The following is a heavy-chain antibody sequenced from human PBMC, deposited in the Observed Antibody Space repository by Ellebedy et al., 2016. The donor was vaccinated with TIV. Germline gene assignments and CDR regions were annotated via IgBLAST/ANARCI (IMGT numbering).Heavy chain of an antibody. Sequence: GESLKISCKASGYDFTTFWIGWVRQMPGRGLEWMGIIFPGDSYTRYSLSFQGQVTISADKSFNTAYLQWSSLKASDTAMYYCARHFYCSGGNCYSILDFWGQGTLVTVSS. CDR2: IFPGDSYT. CDR3: ARHFYCSGGNCYSILDF. CDR1: GYDFTTFW. J-gene: IGHJ4*02. V-gene: IGHV5-51*01. D-gene: IGHD2-15*01.